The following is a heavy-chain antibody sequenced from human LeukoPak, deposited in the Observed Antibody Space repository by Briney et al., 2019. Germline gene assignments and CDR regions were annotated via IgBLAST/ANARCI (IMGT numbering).Heavy chain of an antibody. CDR2: ISGSGATL. V-gene: IGHV3-11*01. J-gene: IGHJ4*02. CDR1: GFNFSDHY. Sequence: PGGSLRLSCEASGFNFSDHYMSWVRQTPGRGLEWVTYISGSGATLHHADSVKGRFTISRDNAKNSLSLQMNSLRAEDTALYYCARALYGSSGYYDYWGQGILVTVSS. CDR3: ARALYGSSGYYDY. D-gene: IGHD3-22*01.